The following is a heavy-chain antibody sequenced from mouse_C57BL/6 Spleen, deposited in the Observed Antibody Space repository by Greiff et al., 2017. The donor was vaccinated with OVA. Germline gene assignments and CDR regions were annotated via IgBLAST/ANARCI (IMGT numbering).Heavy chain of an antibody. CDR3: ARDYGSSRAMDY. J-gene: IGHJ4*01. D-gene: IGHD1-1*01. CDR1: GYAFSSSW. Sequence: VQLKQSGPELVKPGASVKISCKASGYAFSSSWMNWVKQRPGKGLEWIGRIYPGDGDTNYNGKFKGKATLTADKSSSTAYMQLSSLTSEDSAVYFCARDYGSSRAMDYWGQGTSVTVSS. CDR2: IYPGDGDT. V-gene: IGHV1-82*01.